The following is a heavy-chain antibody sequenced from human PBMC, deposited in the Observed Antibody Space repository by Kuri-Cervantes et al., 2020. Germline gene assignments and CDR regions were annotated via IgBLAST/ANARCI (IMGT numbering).Heavy chain of an antibody. V-gene: IGHV3-23*01. D-gene: IGHD6-13*01. CDR1: GFTFSDYY. J-gene: IGHJ3*02. CDR3: AKVSYSSSWYKDAFDI. Sequence: GGSLRLSCAASGFTFSDYYMSWIRQAPGKGLEWVSAISGSGGSTYYADSVKGRFTISRDNSKNTLYLQMNSLRAEDTAVYYCAKVSYSSSWYKDAFDIWGQGTMVTVSS. CDR2: ISGSGGST.